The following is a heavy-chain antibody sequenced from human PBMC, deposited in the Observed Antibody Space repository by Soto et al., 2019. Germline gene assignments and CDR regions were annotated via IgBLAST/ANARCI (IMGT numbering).Heavy chain of an antibody. Sequence: PSETLSLTCTVSGVSITSYYWSWIRQPPGKGLEWIGYIYYSGTTNYNPSLKSRLTISVDPSKKQLSLKLSSVTAADTAVYYCARLGGSYAVPHFDYWGQGTLVTVSS. CDR2: IYYSGTT. CDR1: GVSITSYY. V-gene: IGHV4-59*08. J-gene: IGHJ4*02. CDR3: ARLGGSYAVPHFDY. D-gene: IGHD1-26*01.